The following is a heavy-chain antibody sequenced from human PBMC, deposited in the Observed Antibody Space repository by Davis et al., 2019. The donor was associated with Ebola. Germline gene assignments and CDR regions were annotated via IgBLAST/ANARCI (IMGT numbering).Heavy chain of an antibody. Sequence: GESLKISCEASGYSFSNYWIGWVRQMRGKGLEWMGIIYPGDFDTRYSPSFQGQVTISVDRSISTAYLQWSSLKASDTAMYYCARRRVIHDVATNDYFDYWGQGTLVTVSS. CDR2: IYPGDFDT. CDR1: GYSFSNYW. CDR3: ARRRVIHDVATNDYFDY. D-gene: IGHD5-12*01. J-gene: IGHJ4*02. V-gene: IGHV5-51*01.